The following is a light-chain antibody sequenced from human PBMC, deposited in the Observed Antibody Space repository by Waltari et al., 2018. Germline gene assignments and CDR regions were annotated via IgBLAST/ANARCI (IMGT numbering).Light chain of an antibody. CDR3: QQYETLEALS. V-gene: IGKV1-33*01. CDR1: QAISDY. Sequence: DIQMIPSPSSLSASVGDRVTITCQASQAISDYLNWYQHKPGKAPKLLIYDASVLETGVPSRFTGSGSGTDFTFTITSLQPEDSATYYCQQYETLEALSFGGGTKVEIK. J-gene: IGKJ4*01. CDR2: DAS.